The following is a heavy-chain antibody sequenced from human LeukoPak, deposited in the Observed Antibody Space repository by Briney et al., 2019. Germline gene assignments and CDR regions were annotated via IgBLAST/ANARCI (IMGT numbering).Heavy chain of an antibody. Sequence: PGGSLRLSCAASGFTFSSYWMSWVRQAPGKGLEWVANIKQDGSEKYYVDSVKGRFTISRDNAKNSLYLQMNSLRAEDTAVYYCARDRHSSSWWTVRTNWFDPWGQGTLVTVSS. J-gene: IGHJ5*02. CDR2: IKQDGSEK. CDR3: ARDRHSSSWWTVRTNWFDP. CDR1: GFTFSSYW. D-gene: IGHD6-13*01. V-gene: IGHV3-7*01.